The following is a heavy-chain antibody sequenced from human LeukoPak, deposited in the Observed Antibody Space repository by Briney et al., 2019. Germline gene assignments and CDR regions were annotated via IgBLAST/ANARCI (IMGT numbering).Heavy chain of an antibody. D-gene: IGHD5-24*01. J-gene: IGHJ4*02. Sequence: SETLSLTCTVSGGSISSASYYWSWIRQPAGNRLEWIGRVYTSGSTNYNPYNPSLKSRVTISIDTSKNQISLKLTSVTAADTAVYYCARGGGWLTYWGQGTLVTVSS. CDR1: GGSISSASYY. CDR2: VYTSGST. CDR3: ARGGGWLTY. V-gene: IGHV4-61*02.